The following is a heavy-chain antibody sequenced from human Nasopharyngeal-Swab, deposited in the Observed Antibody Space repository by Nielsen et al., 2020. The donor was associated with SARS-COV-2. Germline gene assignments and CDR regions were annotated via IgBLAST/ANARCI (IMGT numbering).Heavy chain of an antibody. CDR3: VRMGDYTWNGFDI. V-gene: IGHV3-7*01. J-gene: IGHJ3*02. D-gene: IGHD1-26*01. CDR2: IKQDGSEK. Sequence: WIRQPPGKGLEWVANIKQDGSEKYYVDSVKGRFTISRDNAKNSLYLQMNSLRAEDTAVYYCVRMGDYTWNGFDIWGQGTMVPSPQ.